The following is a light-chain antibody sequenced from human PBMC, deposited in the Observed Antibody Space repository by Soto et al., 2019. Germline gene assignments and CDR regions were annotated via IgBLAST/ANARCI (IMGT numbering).Light chain of an antibody. Sequence: ILMTQSPATLSVSPGERATLSCRASQSVSNNLAWYQQKPGQAPRLLIYDASTRATGIPARFSGSGYGTEFTLNISGLQSEDFAVYYCQQYNNWPPWTCGQGTKGEIK. CDR3: QQYNNWPPWT. CDR2: DAS. J-gene: IGKJ1*01. CDR1: QSVSNN. V-gene: IGKV3-15*01.